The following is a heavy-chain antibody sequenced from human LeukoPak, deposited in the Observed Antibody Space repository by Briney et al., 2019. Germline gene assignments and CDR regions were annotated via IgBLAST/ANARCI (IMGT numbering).Heavy chain of an antibody. V-gene: IGHV3-23*01. CDR3: AKRGVVIRVILVGFHREAYYFDS. CDR1: GFTFSSYA. Sequence: GGSLRLSCAASGFTFSSYAMSWVRQAPGKGLEWVAGLRGGGGGTSYADSVKGRFTISRDNPRNTLYLQMSGLRAEDTAVYFCAKRGVVIRVILVGFHREAYYFDSWGQGALVTVSS. D-gene: IGHD3-22*01. CDR2: LRGGGGGT. J-gene: IGHJ4*02.